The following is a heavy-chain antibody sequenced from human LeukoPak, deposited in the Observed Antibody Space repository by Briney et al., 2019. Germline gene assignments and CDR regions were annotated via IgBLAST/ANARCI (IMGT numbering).Heavy chain of an antibody. Sequence: SETLSLTCAVYGVSFSGYYWSWIRQPPGKGLEWIGEINHSGSTNYNPSLKSRVTISVDTSKNQFSLKLSSVTAADTAVYYCARVGGKAALGYWGQGTLVTVSS. V-gene: IGHV4-34*01. J-gene: IGHJ4*02. CDR3: ARVGGKAALGY. CDR1: GVSFSGYY. D-gene: IGHD6-6*01. CDR2: INHSGST.